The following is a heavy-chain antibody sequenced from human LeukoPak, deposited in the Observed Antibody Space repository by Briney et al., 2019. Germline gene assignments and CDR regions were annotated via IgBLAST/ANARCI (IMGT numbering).Heavy chain of an antibody. D-gene: IGHD3-10*01. CDR2: ISSSSSYI. V-gene: IGHV3-21*01. J-gene: IGHJ5*02. CDR1: GLTFSSYS. Sequence: GGSLRLSCAASGLTFSSYSMNWVRQAPGKGLEWVSSISSSSSYIYYADSVKGRFTISRDNAKNSLYLQMNSLRAEDTALYYCARDLEWITLVRGVIPNWFDPWGQGTLVTVSS. CDR3: ARDLEWITLVRGVIPNWFDP.